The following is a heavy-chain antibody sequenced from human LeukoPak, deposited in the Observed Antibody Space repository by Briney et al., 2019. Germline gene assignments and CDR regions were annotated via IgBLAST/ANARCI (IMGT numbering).Heavy chain of an antibody. J-gene: IGHJ3*02. CDR1: GFTFSSYA. CDR2: ISYDGSNK. V-gene: IGHV3-30-3*01. Sequence: GGSLRPSCAASGFTFSSYAMHWVRQAPGKGLEWVAVISYDGSNKYYADSVKGRFTISRDNSKNTLYLQMNSLRAEDTAVYYCASFQNYDFWSGYYTLGNAFDIWGQGTMVTVSS. D-gene: IGHD3-3*01. CDR3: ASFQNYDFWSGYYTLGNAFDI.